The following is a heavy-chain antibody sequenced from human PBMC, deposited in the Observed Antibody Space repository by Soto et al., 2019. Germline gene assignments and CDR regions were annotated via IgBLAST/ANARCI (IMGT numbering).Heavy chain of an antibody. CDR3: AREFNPDYGTLTGYYIDY. CDR1: GFTFRNYA. V-gene: IGHV3-30-3*01. J-gene: IGHJ4*02. D-gene: IGHD3-9*01. CDR2: ISYDGSNQ. Sequence: GGSLRLSCATSGFTFRNYAIHWVRQAPGKGLDWVAVISYDGSNQYYADSVKGRFTISRDSSKNMLYLQMDSLRPEDTAAYHCAREFNPDYGTLTGYYIDYWGPGTLVTVS.